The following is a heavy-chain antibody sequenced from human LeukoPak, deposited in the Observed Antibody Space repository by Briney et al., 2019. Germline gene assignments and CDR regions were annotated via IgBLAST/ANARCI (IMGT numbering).Heavy chain of an antibody. Sequence: VASVTVSYKASGYTFTTYGISWVRQAPGQGLEWLGWISAHNGNTKYAQKVQGRVTMTTDTSTNTAHMELRSLRSDDTAVYYCARDYDSTGYFVYWGQGTLVTVSS. D-gene: IGHD3-22*01. V-gene: IGHV1-18*01. CDR1: GYTFTTYG. CDR2: ISAHNGNT. CDR3: ARDYDSTGYFVY. J-gene: IGHJ4*02.